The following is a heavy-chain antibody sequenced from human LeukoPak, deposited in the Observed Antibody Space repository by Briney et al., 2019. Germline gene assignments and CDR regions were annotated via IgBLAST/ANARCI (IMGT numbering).Heavy chain of an antibody. J-gene: IGHJ4*02. CDR3: ARTFLDKSNGYDYYFDY. Sequence: GGSLRLSCAASGFSFSSYAMHWVRQAPGKGLEWVAVISYDGSNKYYADSVKGRFTISRDNSKNTLYLQMNSLRAEDTAVYYCARTFLDKSNGYDYYFDYWGQGSLVTVSS. V-gene: IGHV3-30*04. CDR1: GFSFSSYA. D-gene: IGHD5-12*01. CDR2: ISYDGSNK.